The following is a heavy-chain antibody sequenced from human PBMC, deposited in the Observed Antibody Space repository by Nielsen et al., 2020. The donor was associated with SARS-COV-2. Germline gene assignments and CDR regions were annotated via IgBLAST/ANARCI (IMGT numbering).Heavy chain of an antibody. CDR1: GYTFTDYY. J-gene: IGHJ4*02. CDR2: ISPNSGGT. V-gene: IGHV1-2*06. CDR3: APTRITEGYNYPFDY. Sequence: ASVKVSCKASGYTFTDYYMHWVRQAPGQGPEWMARISPNSGGTYYAQKFQGRVTMSRDTSINTAYVELNRLTSDDTAVYYCAPTRITEGYNYPFDYWGQGTLVTVSS. D-gene: IGHD5-24*01.